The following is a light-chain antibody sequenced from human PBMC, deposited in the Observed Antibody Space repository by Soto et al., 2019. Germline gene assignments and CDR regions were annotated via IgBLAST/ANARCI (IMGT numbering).Light chain of an antibody. V-gene: IGKV1-27*01. CDR2: AAS. J-gene: IGKJ1*01. Sequence: DIPMTQSPSSLSASVGDRVTITCRASQGISNYLGWYQQKPGKVPKLLIYAASTLQSGVPSRFSGSGSGTDFTLTISSLQPEDVATYYCQEYNSAPRTFVQGTKVEIK. CDR1: QGISNY. CDR3: QEYNSAPRT.